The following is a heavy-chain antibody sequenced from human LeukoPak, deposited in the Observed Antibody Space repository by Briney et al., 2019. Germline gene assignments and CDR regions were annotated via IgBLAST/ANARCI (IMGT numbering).Heavy chain of an antibody. D-gene: IGHD3-10*01. CDR3: ARGILWFGEDYYGMDV. J-gene: IGHJ6*04. Sequence: SVKVSCKASGGTFCSYAISWVRQAPGQGLEWMGGIIPIFGTANYAQKFQGRVTITADKSTSTAYMELSSLRSEDTAVYYCARGILWFGEDYYGMDVWGKGTTVTVSS. CDR2: IIPIFGTA. V-gene: IGHV1-69*06. CDR1: GGTFCSYA.